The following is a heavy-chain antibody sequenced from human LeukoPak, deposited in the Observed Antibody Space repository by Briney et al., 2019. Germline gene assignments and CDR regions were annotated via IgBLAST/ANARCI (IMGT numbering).Heavy chain of an antibody. Sequence: PGGSLRPSCAASGFTVSSNYMSWVRQAPGKGLEWVSVVYSGGSTYYADSVKGRFTISRDNSKNTLYLQMNSLRAEDTAVYYCAREATAGGDDYWGQGTLVTVSS. V-gene: IGHV3-53*01. CDR3: AREATAGGDDY. CDR1: GFTVSSNY. D-gene: IGHD5-18*01. J-gene: IGHJ4*02. CDR2: VYSGGST.